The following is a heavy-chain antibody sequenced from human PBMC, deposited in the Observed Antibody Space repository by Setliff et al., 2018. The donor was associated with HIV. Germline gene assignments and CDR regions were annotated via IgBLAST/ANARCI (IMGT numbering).Heavy chain of an antibody. Sequence: GGSLRLSCAASGFTFSSYSMTWVRQPPGKGLEWVSSISSSSSYIYYADSVKGRFIISRDNAKNLLYLQMNGLRAEDTAVYYCARDSNAPYFQHWGQGTLVTVSS. V-gene: IGHV3-21*01. D-gene: IGHD1-1*01. CDR1: GFTFSSYS. CDR2: ISSSSSYI. CDR3: ARDSNAPYFQH. J-gene: IGHJ1*01.